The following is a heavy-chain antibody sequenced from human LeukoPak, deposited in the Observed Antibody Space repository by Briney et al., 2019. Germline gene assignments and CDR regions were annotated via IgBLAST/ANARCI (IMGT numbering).Heavy chain of an antibody. D-gene: IGHD6-13*01. CDR2: ISYDENNK. CDR3: AKDQQQLAYISDY. Sequence: GGSLRLSCAASGFTFSSHGMDWVRQAPGKGLEWVAVISYDENNKYYGDSVKGRFTISRDNSKNTLYLQMNSLRPDDPAVYYCAKDQQQLAYISDYWGQGTLVTVFS. J-gene: IGHJ4*02. CDR1: GFTFSSHG. V-gene: IGHV3-30*18.